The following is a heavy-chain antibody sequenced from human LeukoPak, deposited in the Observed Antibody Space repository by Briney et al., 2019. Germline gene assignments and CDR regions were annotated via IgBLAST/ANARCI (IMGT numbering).Heavy chain of an antibody. D-gene: IGHD2-15*01. V-gene: IGHV1-69*05. J-gene: IGHJ3*02. CDR2: IIPIFGTA. CDR1: GGTFSSYA. Sequence: SVKVSCKASGGTFSSYAISWVRQAPGQGLEWMGGIIPIFGTANYAQKFQGRVTITTGESTSTAYMELSSLRSEDTAVYYCARDRDWSCSGGSCYDAFDIWGQGTMVTVSS. CDR3: ARDRDWSCSGGSCYDAFDI.